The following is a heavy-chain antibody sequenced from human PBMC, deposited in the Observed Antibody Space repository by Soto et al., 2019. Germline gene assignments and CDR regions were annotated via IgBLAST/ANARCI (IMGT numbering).Heavy chain of an antibody. CDR1: GYTLTELS. Sequence: ASVKVSCKVSGYTLTELSMHWVRQAPGKGLEWMGGIIPNVGKANYAQKFQGRVTITADESTSTAYMELSSLRSEDTAVYYCALPRRPYYDSSGYYPWFDPWGQGTLVTVSS. D-gene: IGHD3-22*01. CDR2: IIPNVGKA. J-gene: IGHJ5*02. V-gene: IGHV1-24*01. CDR3: ALPRRPYYDSSGYYPWFDP.